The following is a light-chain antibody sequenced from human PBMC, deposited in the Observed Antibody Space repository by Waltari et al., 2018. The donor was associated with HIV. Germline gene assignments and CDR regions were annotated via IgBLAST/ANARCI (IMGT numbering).Light chain of an antibody. J-gene: IGKJ1*01. CDR3: QQYNTTPQT. Sequence: DIVMTQSPDSLGVSLGERATINCTSSQSVLHNSNNKNDIAWYQQKPGQPPKLLLYWAATRESGVPDRFSGSRSGTGCTRTISSLQAEDVSVNYWQQYNTTPQTFGQGTKVEI. CDR2: WAA. V-gene: IGKV4-1*01. CDR1: QSVLHNSNNKND.